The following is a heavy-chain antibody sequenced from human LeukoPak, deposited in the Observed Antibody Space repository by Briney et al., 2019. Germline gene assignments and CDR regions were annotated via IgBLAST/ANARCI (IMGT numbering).Heavy chain of an antibody. CDR3: TTDPLGWELLSYYYYYYMDV. J-gene: IGHJ6*03. CDR1: GFTFSIYA. D-gene: IGHD1-26*01. V-gene: IGHV3-15*01. Sequence: GGSLRLSCAASGFTFSIYAMSWVRQAPWKGLEWVGRIKSKTDGGTTDYAAPVKGRFTISRDDSKNTLYLQMNSLKTEDTAVYYCTTDPLGWELLSYYYYYYMDVWGKGTTVTVSS. CDR2: IKSKTDGGTT.